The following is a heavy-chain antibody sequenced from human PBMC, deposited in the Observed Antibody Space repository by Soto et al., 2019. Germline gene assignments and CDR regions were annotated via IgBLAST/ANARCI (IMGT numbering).Heavy chain of an antibody. CDR3: ERDQLGENDY. Sequence: EVQLVESGGGLVQPGGSLRLSCAASGFTFSGYWMTWVRQAPGKGLEWVANINQDGSEKYYVDSVKGRFTISRDSAKNSLYLKLKSLSAEDTAVYYCERDQLGENDYWGQGTLVTVSS. D-gene: IGHD3-10*01. J-gene: IGHJ4*02. CDR1: GFTFSGYW. CDR2: INQDGSEK. V-gene: IGHV3-7*05.